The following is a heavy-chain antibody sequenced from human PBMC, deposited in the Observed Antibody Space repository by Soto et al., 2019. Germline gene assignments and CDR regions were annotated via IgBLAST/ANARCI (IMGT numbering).Heavy chain of an antibody. CDR2: IGKTGSDI. Sequence: GGSMRLSCAASGFTFSGYYMTWMCQTPGKGLEWVSFIGKTGSDIHYADTVEGRFTISRDNAKNSLYLQMNSLRAEDTAVYYCAREIGNRLPYGPVDYWGQGTLVTVSS. J-gene: IGHJ4*02. CDR1: GFTFSGYY. V-gene: IGHV3-11*01. CDR3: AREIGNRLPYGPVDY. D-gene: IGHD3-10*01.